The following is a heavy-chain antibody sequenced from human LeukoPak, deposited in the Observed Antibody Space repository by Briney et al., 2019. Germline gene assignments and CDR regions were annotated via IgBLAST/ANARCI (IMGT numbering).Heavy chain of an antibody. D-gene: IGHD3-9*01. Sequence: ASVKVSCKASGYTFTGYYMHWVRQAPGQGLEWMGWINPNSGGTNYAQKFQGRVTMTRDTSISTAYMELSRLRSDDTAVYYCARDRWDYDILTGYYTGYYYYMDVWGKGTTVTISS. CDR2: INPNSGGT. V-gene: IGHV1-2*02. J-gene: IGHJ6*03. CDR3: ARDRWDYDILTGYYTGYYYYMDV. CDR1: GYTFTGYY.